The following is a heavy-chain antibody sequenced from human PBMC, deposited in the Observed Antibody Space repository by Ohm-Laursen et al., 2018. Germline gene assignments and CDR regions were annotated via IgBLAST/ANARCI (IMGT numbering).Heavy chain of an antibody. V-gene: IGHV4-59*01. CDR3: ARDRPRGNAFDI. Sequence: SETLSLTCTVSGGSISSYYWSWIRQPPGKGLEWIGYIYYSGSTNYNPSLKSRVTISVDTSKNQFSLKLSSVTAADTAVYYCARDRPRGNAFDIWGQGTMVTASS. D-gene: IGHD2-15*01. CDR2: IYYSGST. J-gene: IGHJ3*02. CDR1: GGSISSYY.